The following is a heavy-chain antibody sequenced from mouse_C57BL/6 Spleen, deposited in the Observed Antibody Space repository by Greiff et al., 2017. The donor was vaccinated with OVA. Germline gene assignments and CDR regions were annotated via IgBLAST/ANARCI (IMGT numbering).Heavy chain of an antibody. J-gene: IGHJ1*03. CDR2: ISSGGSYT. V-gene: IGHV5-6*01. CDR3: ARPVVTTYWYYDV. D-gene: IGHD1-1*01. CDR1: GFTFSSYG. Sequence: EVKVVESGGDLVKPGGSLKLSCAASGFTFSSYGMSWVRQTPDKRLEWVATISSGGSYTYYPDSVKGRFTISRDNAKNTLYLHMSSLKSEDTAMYYCARPVVTTYWYYDVWGTGTTVTVSS.